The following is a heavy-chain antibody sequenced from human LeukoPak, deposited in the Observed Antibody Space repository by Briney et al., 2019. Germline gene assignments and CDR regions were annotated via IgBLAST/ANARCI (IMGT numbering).Heavy chain of an antibody. D-gene: IGHD6-19*01. CDR2: ISGSGGST. CDR1: GFTFNNYA. V-gene: IGHV3-23*01. J-gene: IGHJ4*02. Sequence: GGSLRLSCAASGFTFNNYAMTWVRQAPGKGLEWVSVISGSGGSTYYVDSVKGRFTISRDNSKNTVYLQMNSLRAEDTAIYYCAKGKEQWLTSDDYWGQGTLVTVSS. CDR3: AKGKEQWLTSDDY.